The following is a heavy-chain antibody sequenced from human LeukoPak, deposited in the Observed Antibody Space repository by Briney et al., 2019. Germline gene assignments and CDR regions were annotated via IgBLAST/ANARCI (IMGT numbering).Heavy chain of an antibody. D-gene: IGHD6-6*01. Sequence: SVTVSCKASGGTFSSYAMSWVRQAPGQGLEWMGGIIPIFGTANYAQKFHGRPTLTTDESTSTAYMELSSLRSEDTAVYYCARDRGDYSSSSSWFDPWGQGTLVTVSS. V-gene: IGHV1-69*05. CDR3: ARDRGDYSSSSSWFDP. CDR2: IIPIFGTA. J-gene: IGHJ5*02. CDR1: GGTFSSYA.